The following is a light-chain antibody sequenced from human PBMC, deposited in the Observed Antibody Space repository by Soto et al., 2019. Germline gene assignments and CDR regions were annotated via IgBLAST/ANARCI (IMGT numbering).Light chain of an antibody. Sequence: QSALTQPASVSGSPGQSITISCTGTSSDVGGYDYVSWYQQHPDKAPKLMIYDVTNRPSGISSRFSGSKSANTASLTISGLQAEDEADYVCSSYSSSTTLVVFGGGTKLTVL. CDR3: SSYSSSTTLVV. CDR1: SSDVGGYDY. J-gene: IGLJ2*01. CDR2: DVT. V-gene: IGLV2-14*03.